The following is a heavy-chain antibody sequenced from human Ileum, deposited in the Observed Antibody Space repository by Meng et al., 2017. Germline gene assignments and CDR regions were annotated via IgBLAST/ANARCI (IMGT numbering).Heavy chain of an antibody. CDR3: ATRVGYNYYDSSGYYRGAEYFQH. D-gene: IGHD3-22*01. Sequence: GGSLRLSCAASGFTFSSYAMSWVRQAPGKGLEWVSAISGSGGSTYYADSVKGRFTISRDNSKNTLYLQMNSLRAEGTAVYYCATRVGYNYYDSSGYYRGAEYFQHWGQGTLVTVSS. J-gene: IGHJ1*01. V-gene: IGHV3-23*01. CDR1: GFTFSSYA. CDR2: ISGSGGST.